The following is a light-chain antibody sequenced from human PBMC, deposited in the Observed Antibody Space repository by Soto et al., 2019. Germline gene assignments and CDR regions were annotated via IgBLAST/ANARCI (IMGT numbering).Light chain of an antibody. CDR3: QQYGSSAWT. Sequence: EIVLTQSPGTLSLSPGERATLSCRASQSVSSSYLAWYQQKPGQAPRLLIYGASSRATGIPDRFSGSGSETDFTLAISRLEPEEFAVHYCQQYGSSAWTFGQGTKVELK. V-gene: IGKV3-20*01. CDR1: QSVSSSY. J-gene: IGKJ1*01. CDR2: GAS.